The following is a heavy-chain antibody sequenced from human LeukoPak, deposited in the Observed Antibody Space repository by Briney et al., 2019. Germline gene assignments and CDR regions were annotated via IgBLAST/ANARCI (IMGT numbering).Heavy chain of an antibody. CDR3: AREWGLESSGYYYAY. CDR1: GGTFSRFT. J-gene: IGHJ4*02. Sequence: SVKVSCKAYGGTFSRFTISWVRQAPGQGFEWMGGITPIFGTANFAQKFQGRISITADGSTSTAFMELSSLRSEDTAVYYCAREWGLESSGYYYAYWGQGALVTVSS. CDR2: ITPIFGTA. D-gene: IGHD3-22*01. V-gene: IGHV1-69*13.